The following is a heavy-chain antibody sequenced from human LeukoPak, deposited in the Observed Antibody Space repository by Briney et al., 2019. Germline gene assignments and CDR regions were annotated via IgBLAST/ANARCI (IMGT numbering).Heavy chain of an antibody. D-gene: IGHD3-9*01. CDR2: IYYGGST. V-gene: IGHV4-59*08. J-gene: IGHJ3*02. CDR1: GGSISSYY. CDR3: ARHGRGHYDILTGYGFGAFDI. Sequence: SETLSLTCTVSGGSISSYYWSWIRQPPGKGLEWIGYIYYGGSTNYNPSLKSRVTISVGTSKNQFSLKLSSVTAADTAVYYCARHGRGHYDILTGYGFGAFDIWGQGTMVTVSS.